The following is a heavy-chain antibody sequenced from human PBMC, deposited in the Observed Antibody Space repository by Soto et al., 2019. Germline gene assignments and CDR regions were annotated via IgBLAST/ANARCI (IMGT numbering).Heavy chain of an antibody. D-gene: IGHD2-21*02. V-gene: IGHV1-46*01. J-gene: IGHJ4*02. Sequence: QVQLMQSGAEVKKPGASVKVSCKASGDTFTDYYIHWVRQAPGQGLEWMGTVNPSGGHATYAQQFLGRVTMTREPSTSTLYMELTSLTSDDTAVYYCARGGHVVVVTAALDYWGQGTLVTVSS. CDR1: GDTFTDYY. CDR2: VNPSGGHA. CDR3: ARGGHVVVVTAALDY.